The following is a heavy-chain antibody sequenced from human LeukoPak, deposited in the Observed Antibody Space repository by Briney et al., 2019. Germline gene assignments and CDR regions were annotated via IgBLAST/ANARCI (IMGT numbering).Heavy chain of an antibody. V-gene: IGHV2-5*02. CDR2: IYWDDEK. J-gene: IGHJ4*02. CDR3: AHRQVYDILSGLNF. CDR1: GFSLSTSGVG. D-gene: IGHD3-9*01. Sequence: SGPTLVNPTQTLTLTCTFSGFSLSTSGVGVGWIRQPPGKALEWLALIYWDDEKRYSPSLKNRLTITKDTSKNQVVLTMTNMAPEDTATYYCAHRQVYDILSGLNFWGQGTLVTVSS.